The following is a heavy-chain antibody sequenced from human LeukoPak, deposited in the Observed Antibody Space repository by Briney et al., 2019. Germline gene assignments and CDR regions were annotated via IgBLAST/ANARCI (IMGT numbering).Heavy chain of an antibody. J-gene: IGHJ4*02. V-gene: IGHV3-21*06. CDR2: ISSSSRDI. CDR1: GFTFCYYS. CDR3: ARVYSSSWYFFDY. Sequence: GGCLRLSCVPSGFTFCYYSMTWVRHALGKGLEWVSSISSSSRDIQYTGSVGGRFTISRDNAKNSLYLQMNSLRAEDTAMYYCARVYSSSWYFFDYWGQGTLVTVSS. D-gene: IGHD6-13*01.